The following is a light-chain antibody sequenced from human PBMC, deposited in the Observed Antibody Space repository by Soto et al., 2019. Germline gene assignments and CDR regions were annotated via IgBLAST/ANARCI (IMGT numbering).Light chain of an antibody. V-gene: IGKV3-20*01. J-gene: IGKJ5*01. CDR1: QSVSSSY. CDR2: GAY. CDR3: KQYGSSPIT. Sequence: EILLTQAPGTLSLSPGERATLSWRASQSVSSSYLAWYQQKPGQAHRLLIYGAYSRATGIQDRFSGSGSGTDFTLTIRRLEPEDFAVYYCKQYGSSPITFGQGTRLEIK.